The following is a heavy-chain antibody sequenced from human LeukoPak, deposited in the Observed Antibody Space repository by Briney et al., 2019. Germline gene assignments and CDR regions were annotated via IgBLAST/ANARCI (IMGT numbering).Heavy chain of an antibody. CDR1: GYSIGNGYY. V-gene: IGHV4-38-2*01. CDR2: AYHSGTT. Sequence: SETLSLTCAVSGYSIGNGYYWAWIRQPPGKGLEWIGSAYHSGTTYYNPSLQSRLTLSVDTSKNYFSLRLTSVTAADTAVYYCARHHNNYILRPFDYWGQGALVTVSS. D-gene: IGHD4-11*01. CDR3: ARHHNNYILRPFDY. J-gene: IGHJ4*02.